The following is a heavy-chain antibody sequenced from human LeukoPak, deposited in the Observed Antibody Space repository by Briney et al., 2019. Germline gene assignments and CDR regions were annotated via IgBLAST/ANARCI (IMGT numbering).Heavy chain of an antibody. V-gene: IGHV4-59*08. CDR1: GGSISGYY. J-gene: IGHJ3*02. CDR3: ARHSPTARGAFDI. CDR2: IYYTGSI. Sequence: SETLSLTCTVSGGSISGYYWSWIRQPPRKGLEWIGYIYYTGSINYNPSLKSRVTISVDTSKNQFSLNLTSVTAAETAVYYCARHSPTARGAFDIWDQGTMVTVSS. D-gene: IGHD5-18*01.